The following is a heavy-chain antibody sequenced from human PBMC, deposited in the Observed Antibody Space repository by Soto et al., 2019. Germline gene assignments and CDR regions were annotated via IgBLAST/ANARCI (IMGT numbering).Heavy chain of an antibody. D-gene: IGHD3-10*01. CDR3: ARNPLTYYYGSGTIDY. J-gene: IGHJ4*02. Sequence: QVQLQESGPGLVTPSQTLSLTCTVSGGSISSGDYYWSWIRQPPGTRMECLGYIYYSGSTYYNPSLKSRVTISVDTSKNQFSLKLSSVTAADTAVYYCARNPLTYYYGSGTIDYWGQGTLVTVSS. CDR1: GGSISSGDYY. CDR2: IYYSGST. V-gene: IGHV4-30-4*01.